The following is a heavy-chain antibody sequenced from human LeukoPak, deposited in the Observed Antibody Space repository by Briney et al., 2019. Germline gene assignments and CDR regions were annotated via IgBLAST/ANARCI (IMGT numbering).Heavy chain of an antibody. CDR2: IYPGDSDT. CDR1: GYSFTSYW. D-gene: IGHD5-24*01. J-gene: IGHJ4*02. V-gene: IGHV5-51*01. Sequence: GESLKISCKVSGYSFTSYWIGWVRQMPGKGLEWMGIIYPGDSDTRYSPSFQGQVTISADKSISTAYLQWSSLKASDTAMYYCARREMATIGDFDYWGQGTLVTVSS. CDR3: ARREMATIGDFDY.